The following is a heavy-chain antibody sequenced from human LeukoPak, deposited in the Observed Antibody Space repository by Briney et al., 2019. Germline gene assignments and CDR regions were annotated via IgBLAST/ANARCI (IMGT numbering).Heavy chain of an antibody. CDR2: IIPILGIA. J-gene: IGHJ4*02. CDR1: GGTFSSYT. V-gene: IGHV1-69*02. D-gene: IGHD2-21*02. CDR3: ARPPCGGDCYSDY. Sequence: SVKVSCKASGGTFSSYTISWVRQAPGQGLEWMGRIIPILGIANYAQKFQGRVTITADKSTSTAYMELSSLRSEDTAVYYCARPPCGGDCYSDYWGQGTLVTVSS.